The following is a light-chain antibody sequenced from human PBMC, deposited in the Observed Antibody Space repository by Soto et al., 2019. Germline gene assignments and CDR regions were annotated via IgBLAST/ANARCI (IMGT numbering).Light chain of an antibody. J-gene: IGKJ1*01. V-gene: IGKV3-20*01. CDR3: QHYNSYSEA. Sequence: EIILTQSPDTLSLSPGERATLSCRASQTVSSNYLAWCQQRPGQAPRLLIFDASSRASGTPEGFSGSGSGTDFTLTISSLQPDDFATYYCQHYNSYSEAFGQGTKVDIK. CDR2: DAS. CDR1: QTVSSNY.